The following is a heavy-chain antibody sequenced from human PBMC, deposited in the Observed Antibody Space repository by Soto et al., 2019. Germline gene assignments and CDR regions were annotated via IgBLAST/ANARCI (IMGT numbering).Heavy chain of an antibody. CDR3: ARYRLQYSRSSYPYFDY. Sequence: SETLSLTCTVSGGSISSYYWSWIRQPPGKGLEWIGYIYYSGSTNYNPSLKSRVTISVDTSKNQFSLKLSSVTAADTAVYYCARYRLQYSRSSYPYFDYWGQGNLVTVSS. CDR2: IYYSGST. J-gene: IGHJ4*02. CDR1: GGSISSYY. D-gene: IGHD6-13*01. V-gene: IGHV4-59*01.